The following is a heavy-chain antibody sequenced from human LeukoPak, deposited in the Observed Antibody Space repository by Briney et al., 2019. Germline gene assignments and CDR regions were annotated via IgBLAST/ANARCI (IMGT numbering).Heavy chain of an antibody. D-gene: IGHD2-21*02. CDR3: AMVTGTTPFDY. CDR2: ISHTGNT. V-gene: IGHV4-4*02. CDR1: GGSISSSNW. J-gene: IGHJ4*02. Sequence: SGTLSLTCAVSGGSISSSNWWSWVRQTPGKGLEWIGEISHTGNTNYNPSLESRVSISVDKSKYQFSLKVTSVTAADTAVYFCAMVTGTTPFDYWGQGTLVTV.